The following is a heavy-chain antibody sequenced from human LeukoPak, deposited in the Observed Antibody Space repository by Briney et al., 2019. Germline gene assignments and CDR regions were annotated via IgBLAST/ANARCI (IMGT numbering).Heavy chain of an antibody. Sequence: PSETLSLTCTVSGGSISSYYWSWIRQPPGKGLEWIGHIYYSGSTYYNPSLKSRVTISVDTSKNQFSLSLNSVTAADTAVYYCADLYYYDTSGPPSYWGQGTLVTVSS. CDR3: ADLYYYDTSGPPSY. CDR1: GGSISSYY. J-gene: IGHJ4*02. CDR2: IYYSGST. D-gene: IGHD3-22*01. V-gene: IGHV4-59*12.